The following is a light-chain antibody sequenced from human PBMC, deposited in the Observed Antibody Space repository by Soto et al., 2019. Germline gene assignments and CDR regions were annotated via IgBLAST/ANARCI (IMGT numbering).Light chain of an antibody. CDR1: QSISSG. Sequence: DIQMTQSPSTLSASVGDRVTITCRATQSISSGLAWYQQKTGKAPTLLVYKASSLEGGAPSRFSGGGSGNGFTLTISSLQPDVFATYYPQQYGGPPFPFGPWTKVDIK. CDR3: QQYGGPPFP. CDR2: KAS. V-gene: IGKV1-5*03. J-gene: IGKJ3*01.